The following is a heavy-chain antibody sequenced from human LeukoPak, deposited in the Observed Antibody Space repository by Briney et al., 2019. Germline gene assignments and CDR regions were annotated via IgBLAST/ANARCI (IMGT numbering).Heavy chain of an antibody. CDR3: ARGEWSSSPFDY. CDR1: GFTFSSYS. Sequence: GGSLRLSCAASGFTFSSYSMNWVRQAPGKGLEWVSSISSSSSYIYYADSVKGRFTISRDNARNSLYLQMNSLRADDTAVYYCARGEWSSSPFDYWGQGTLVTVSS. CDR2: ISSSSSYI. D-gene: IGHD6-6*01. V-gene: IGHV3-21*01. J-gene: IGHJ4*02.